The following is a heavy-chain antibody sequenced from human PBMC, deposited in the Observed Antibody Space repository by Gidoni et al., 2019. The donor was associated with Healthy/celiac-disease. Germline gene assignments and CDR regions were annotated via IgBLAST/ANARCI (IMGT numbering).Heavy chain of an antibody. CDR1: GFTVSSNY. V-gene: IGHV3-53*01. J-gene: IGHJ6*02. CDR2: IYSGGST. Sequence: EVQLVESGGGLIQPGGSLRLSCAASGFTVSSNYMRWVRQAPGKGLDWVSVIYSGGSTYYADSVKGRFTISRDNSKNTLYLQMNSLRAEDTAVYYCARDRGYGDYVQGTYYYYGMDVWGQGTTVTVSS. CDR3: ARDRGYGDYVQGTYYYYGMDV. D-gene: IGHD4-17*01.